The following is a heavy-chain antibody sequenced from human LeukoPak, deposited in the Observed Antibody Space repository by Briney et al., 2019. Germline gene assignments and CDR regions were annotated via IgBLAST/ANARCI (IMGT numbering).Heavy chain of an antibody. Sequence: GESLKISCKGSGYSFTSYWIGWVRQMPGKGLEWMGIIYPGDSDTRYSPSLQGQVTISADKSISTAYLQWSSLKASDTAMYYCARRDYYYDCSGYPYFDYWGQGTLVTVSS. CDR3: ARRDYYYDCSGYPYFDY. CDR1: GYSFTSYW. V-gene: IGHV5-51*01. CDR2: IYPGDSDT. D-gene: IGHD3-22*01. J-gene: IGHJ4*02.